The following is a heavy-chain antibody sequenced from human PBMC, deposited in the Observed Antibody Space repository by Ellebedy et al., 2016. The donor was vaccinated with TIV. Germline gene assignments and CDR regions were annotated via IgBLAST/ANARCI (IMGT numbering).Heavy chain of an antibody. J-gene: IGHJ4*02. CDR3: ASTGREQVDY. CDR2: IYSGGST. D-gene: IGHD3-10*01. V-gene: IGHV3-53*01. Sequence: PGGSLRLSCAASGFTFSSYAMSWVRQAPGKGLEWVSVIYSGGSTYYADSVKGRFTISRDNSKNTLYLQMNSLRAEDTAVYYCASTGREQVDYWGQGTLVTVSS. CDR1: GFTFSSYA.